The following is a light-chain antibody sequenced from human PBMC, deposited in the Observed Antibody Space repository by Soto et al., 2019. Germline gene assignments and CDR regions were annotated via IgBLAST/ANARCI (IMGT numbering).Light chain of an antibody. Sequence: DIQMTQSPSSLSASVGDRVTITCQASQDISNYLNWYQQKPGKAPKLLIYDASNLETGVPSRFSGSGSGTDFTFTISSLQPEDIATYYCHQYDHLPPGIPFGQGPRLEIK. J-gene: IGKJ5*01. CDR2: DAS. CDR3: HQYDHLPPGIP. CDR1: QDISNY. V-gene: IGKV1-33*01.